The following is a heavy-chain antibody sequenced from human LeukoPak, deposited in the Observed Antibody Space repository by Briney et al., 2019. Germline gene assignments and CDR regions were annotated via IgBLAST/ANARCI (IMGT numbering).Heavy chain of an antibody. V-gene: IGHV4-59*01. CDR1: GGSITGYY. CDR3: ARLTYGSGSYWFDY. J-gene: IGHJ4*02. Sequence: SETLSLTCTVSGGSITGYYWSWIRQPPGKGLESIRSIYHTGSTKYNPSLKSRVTISVDTSKNQFFLKVTSVTAADTAVYFCARLTYGSGSYWFDYWGQGTLVTVSS. CDR2: IYHTGST. D-gene: IGHD3-10*01.